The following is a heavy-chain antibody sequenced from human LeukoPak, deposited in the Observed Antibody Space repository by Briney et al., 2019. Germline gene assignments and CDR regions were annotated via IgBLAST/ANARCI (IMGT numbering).Heavy chain of an antibody. V-gene: IGHV3-30*02. Sequence: GGSLRLSCAASGFTFSSYGMHWVRQAPGKGLEWVAFIRYDGSNKYYADSVKGRFTISRDNSKKTLYLQMNSLRAEDTAVYYCAKTAVAGTNYYYMDVWGKGTTVTVSS. D-gene: IGHD6-19*01. CDR1: GFTFSSYG. CDR2: IRYDGSNK. CDR3: AKTAVAGTNYYYMDV. J-gene: IGHJ6*03.